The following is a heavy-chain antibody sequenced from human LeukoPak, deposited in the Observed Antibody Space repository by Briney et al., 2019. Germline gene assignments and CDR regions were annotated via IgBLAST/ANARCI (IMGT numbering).Heavy chain of an antibody. J-gene: IGHJ4*02. Sequence: ASVKVSCKASGYTFTGYYMHWVRQAPGQGLEWMGWISAYNGNTNYAQKLQGRVTMTTDTSTSTAYMELRSLRSDDTAVYYCARAGKYDFWSGYAQYYFDYWGQGTLVTVSS. CDR1: GYTFTGYY. V-gene: IGHV1-18*04. CDR2: ISAYNGNT. CDR3: ARAGKYDFWSGYAQYYFDY. D-gene: IGHD3-3*01.